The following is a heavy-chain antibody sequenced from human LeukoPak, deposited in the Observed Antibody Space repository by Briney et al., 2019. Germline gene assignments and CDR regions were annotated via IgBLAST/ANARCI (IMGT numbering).Heavy chain of an antibody. D-gene: IGHD6-13*01. CDR3: ARGQRVAQQLVLFGLYYYYYMDV. J-gene: IGHJ6*03. V-gene: IGHV1-8*01. CDR1: GYTFTSYD. Sequence: ASVKVSCKASGYTFTSYDINWVRQATGQGLEWMGWTNPNSGNTGYAQKFQGRVTMTRNTSISTAYMELSSLRSEDTAVYYCARGQRVAQQLVLFGLYYYYYMDVWGKGTTVTVSS. CDR2: TNPNSGNT.